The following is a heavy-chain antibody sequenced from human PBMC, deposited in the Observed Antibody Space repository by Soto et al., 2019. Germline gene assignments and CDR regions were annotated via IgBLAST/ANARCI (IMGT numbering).Heavy chain of an antibody. D-gene: IGHD2-2*01. CDR2: IYHSGST. Sequence: SETLCLTCAVSGASIYSGGYSWSWIRQPPGKGLEWIGYIYHSGSTNYNPSLKSRVTISVDKSKNQFSLKLNSVTAADTAVYYCARARQYCSSSSCYLDPWGQGTLVTVSS. CDR3: ARARQYCSSSSCYLDP. V-gene: IGHV4-30-2*01. J-gene: IGHJ5*02. CDR1: GASIYSGGYS.